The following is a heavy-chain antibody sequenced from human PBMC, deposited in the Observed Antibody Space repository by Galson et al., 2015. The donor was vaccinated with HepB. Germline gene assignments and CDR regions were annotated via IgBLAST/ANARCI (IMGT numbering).Heavy chain of an antibody. Sequence: SVKVSCKASGYTFTGYYIHWVRQAPGQGLEWMGWINPNSGGTNYAQKFQGRVTMTRDTSITTAYMELNRLRSDDTAVYYCARVSRAGNWFDPWGQGTLVTVSS. CDR3: ARVSRAGNWFDP. J-gene: IGHJ5*02. V-gene: IGHV1-2*02. CDR2: INPNSGGT. CDR1: GYTFTGYY.